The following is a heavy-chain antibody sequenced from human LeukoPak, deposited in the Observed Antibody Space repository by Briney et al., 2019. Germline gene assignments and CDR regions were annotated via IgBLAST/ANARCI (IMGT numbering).Heavy chain of an antibody. CDR1: GLTFSSYS. Sequence: GGSLRLSCAASGLTFSSYSMNWVRQAPGKGLEWVSYISSSSSTIYYADSVKGRFTISRDNAKNSLYLQMNSLRAEDTAVYYCARSPGSGIDYWGQGTLVTVSS. V-gene: IGHV3-48*04. D-gene: IGHD3-3*01. CDR3: ARSPGSGIDY. CDR2: ISSSSSTI. J-gene: IGHJ4*02.